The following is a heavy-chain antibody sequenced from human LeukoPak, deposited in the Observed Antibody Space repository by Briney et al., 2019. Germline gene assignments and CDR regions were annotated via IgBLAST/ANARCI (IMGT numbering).Heavy chain of an antibody. J-gene: IGHJ4*02. CDR1: GFTFSSYG. Sequence: GGSLRLSCAASGFTFSSYGMHWVRQAPGKGLEWVAFIRYDGSNEYYADSVKGRFTISRDNSKNTLYLQMNSLRAEDTAVYYCAKDESYSSSGIDYWGQGTLVTVSS. CDR2: IRYDGSNE. D-gene: IGHD6-6*01. CDR3: AKDESYSSSGIDY. V-gene: IGHV3-30*02.